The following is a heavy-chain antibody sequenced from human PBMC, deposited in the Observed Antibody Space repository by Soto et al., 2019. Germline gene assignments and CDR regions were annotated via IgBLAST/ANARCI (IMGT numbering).Heavy chain of an antibody. CDR1: GGTFSTYT. Sequence: SVKVSCKASGGTFSTYTITWVRQAPGQGLEWMGRIIPIIGIINYAQKFQGRVTISADKFTGTAYMELTGLRSDDTAVYYCARPEASTYYDILTGYYNGDSPPLLFDYWGQG. J-gene: IGHJ4*02. CDR2: IIPIIGII. CDR3: ARPEASTYYDILTGYYNGDSPPLLFDY. D-gene: IGHD3-9*01. V-gene: IGHV1-69*02.